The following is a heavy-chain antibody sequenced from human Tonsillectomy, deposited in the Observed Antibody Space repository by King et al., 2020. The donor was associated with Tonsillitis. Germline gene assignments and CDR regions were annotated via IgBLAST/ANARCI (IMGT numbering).Heavy chain of an antibody. V-gene: IGHV3-33*05. D-gene: IGHD3-10*01. CDR1: GFTFSTYG. J-gene: IGHJ2*01. Sequence: VQLVESGGGVVQPGRSLRLSCAASGFTFSTYGMHWVRQAPGKGLEWVAGISYDGSNKYYADSVKGRFTISRDNSQNTLYLQMNSLRAEDTAVYYCARGPYHGSGSYFFWYFDLWGRGTLVTVSS. CDR2: ISYDGSNK. CDR3: ARGPYHGSGSYFFWYFDL.